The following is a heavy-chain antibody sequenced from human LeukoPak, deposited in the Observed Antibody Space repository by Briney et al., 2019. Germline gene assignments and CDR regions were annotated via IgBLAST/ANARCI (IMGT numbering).Heavy chain of an antibody. CDR2: IIPIFGTA. V-gene: IGHV1-69*01. CDR3: ARDGGRDGYKQFDY. J-gene: IGHJ4*02. Sequence: SVKVSCKASGGTFSSYAISWVRQAPGQGLEWMGGIIPIFGTADYAQKFQGRVTITADESTSTAYMELSSLRSEDTAVYYCARDGGRDGYKQFDYWGQGTLVTVSS. CDR1: GGTFSSYA. D-gene: IGHD5-24*01.